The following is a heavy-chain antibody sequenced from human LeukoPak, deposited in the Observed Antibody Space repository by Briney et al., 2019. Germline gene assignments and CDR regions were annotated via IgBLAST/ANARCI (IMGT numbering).Heavy chain of an antibody. CDR3: AKDDGLGTSNAFDI. CDR1: GFTFNTYS. J-gene: IGHJ3*02. D-gene: IGHD2-2*03. CDR2: ISRASESI. Sequence: GGSLRLSCAASGFTFNTYSMSWVRQAPGKGLEWVSIISRASESIFYADSVKGRFTISRDNSKNTLYLQMNSLRAEDTAVYYCAKDDGLGTSNAFDIWGQGTMVTVSS. V-gene: IGHV3-21*04.